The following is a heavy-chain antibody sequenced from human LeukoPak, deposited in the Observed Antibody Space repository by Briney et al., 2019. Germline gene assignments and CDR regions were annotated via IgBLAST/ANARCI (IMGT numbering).Heavy chain of an antibody. Sequence: SETLSLTCTVSGGSISSSHYYWGWIRQSLGKGLEWIGTIYYSGTTYYNPSLESRVTISEDMSKNQFSLTLRSVTAADAAVYYCARQISDYYYYYIDVWGKGTTVTVSS. D-gene: IGHD3-3*01. J-gene: IGHJ6*03. CDR1: GGSISSSHYY. V-gene: IGHV4-39*01. CDR3: ARQISDYYYYYIDV. CDR2: IYYSGTT.